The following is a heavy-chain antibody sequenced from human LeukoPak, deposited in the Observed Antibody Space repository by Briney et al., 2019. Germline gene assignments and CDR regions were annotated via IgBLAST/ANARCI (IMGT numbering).Heavy chain of an antibody. Sequence: ASVKVSCKASGYTFTGYYMHWVRQAPGQGLEWMGWINPNSGGTNYAQKFQGRVTMIRDTSISTAYMELSRLRSDDTAVYYCARDRSHYYDSSGYYYFDYWGQGTLVTVSS. CDR1: GYTFTGYY. CDR2: INPNSGGT. CDR3: ARDRSHYYDSSGYYYFDY. V-gene: IGHV1-2*02. D-gene: IGHD3-22*01. J-gene: IGHJ4*02.